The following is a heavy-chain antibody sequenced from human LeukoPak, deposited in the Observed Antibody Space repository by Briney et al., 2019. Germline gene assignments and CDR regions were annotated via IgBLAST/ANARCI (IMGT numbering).Heavy chain of an antibody. Sequence: ASVKVSCKASGGTFSRDAINWVRQAPGQGLEWMGGIIPIFGPANYAQKFQGRVTITADKSTSTAYMELRRLRSEDTAVCYCARATVTTDYYYDYMDVWGKGTTVAISS. CDR1: GGTFSRDA. V-gene: IGHV1-69*06. J-gene: IGHJ6*03. CDR3: ARATVTTDYYYDYMDV. D-gene: IGHD4-17*01. CDR2: IIPIFGPA.